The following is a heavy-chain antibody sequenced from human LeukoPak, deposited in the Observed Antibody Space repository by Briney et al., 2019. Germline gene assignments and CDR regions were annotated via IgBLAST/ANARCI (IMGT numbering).Heavy chain of an antibody. CDR2: AYYRGGT. D-gene: IGHD6-6*01. CDR1: GGSITTYH. CDR3: ARSYGSYVLDY. Sequence: SGTLSLTCTVSGGSITTYHWNWIRQPSGRGVEWIGYAYYRGGTKYNPSLKSRVGLSVDTSKNQVSLTLSSVTAADTAVYFCARSYGSYVLDYWGQGSLVIVSS. J-gene: IGHJ4*02. V-gene: IGHV4-59*01.